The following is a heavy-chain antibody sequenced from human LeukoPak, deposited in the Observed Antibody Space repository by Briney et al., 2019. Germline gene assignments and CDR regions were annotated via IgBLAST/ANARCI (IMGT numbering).Heavy chain of an antibody. J-gene: IGHJ6*03. V-gene: IGHV3-30*19. CDR3: ARDPSGSQYYYYYYYMDV. CDR1: GFSFSIYN. D-gene: IGHD1-26*01. Sequence: PGGSLRLSCAASGFSFSIYNMHGVRQTPGKGLEGVAVISYDGSNKYYADSVKGRFTISRDNSKNTLYLQMNSLRAEDTAVYYCARDPSGSQYYYYYYYMDVWGKGTTVTVSS. CDR2: ISYDGSNK.